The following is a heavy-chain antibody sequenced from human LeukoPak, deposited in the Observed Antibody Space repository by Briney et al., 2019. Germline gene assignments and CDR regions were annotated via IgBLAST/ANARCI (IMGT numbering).Heavy chain of an antibody. J-gene: IGHJ4*02. CDR1: GFTFSTYS. D-gene: IGHD6-13*01. V-gene: IGHV3-48*02. Sequence: HPGGPLRLSCAASGFTFSTYSMNWVRKAPGKGLEWVSYISSSSSTIYYADSVKGRFTISRDNAKNSLYLQMNSLRDEDTAVYYCARYRGSSWSFDYWGQGTLVTVSS. CDR3: ARYRGSSWSFDY. CDR2: ISSSSSTI.